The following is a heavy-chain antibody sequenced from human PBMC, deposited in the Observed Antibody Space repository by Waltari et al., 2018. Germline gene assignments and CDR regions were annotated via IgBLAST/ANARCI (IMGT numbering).Heavy chain of an antibody. D-gene: IGHD3-16*01. V-gene: IGHV3-20*04. CDR2: ITWNGGII. J-gene: IGHJ4*02. CDR1: GFKFNDSC. Sequence: EVQLAESGGAVVRPGGSLRLPWVASGFKFNDSCMSWVRRVPGKGLEWVSGITWNGGIISYSDSVKGRFTITRDNDKNSLSLQMTSLRVEDTALYYCARYLNWGLPRFDNWGQGTQVTVSS. CDR3: ARYLNWGLPRFDN.